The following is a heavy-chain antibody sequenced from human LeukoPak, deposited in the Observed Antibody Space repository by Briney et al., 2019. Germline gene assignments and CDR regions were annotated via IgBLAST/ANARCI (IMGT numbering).Heavy chain of an antibody. D-gene: IGHD1-26*01. Sequence: PSETLPLTCTVSGGSISSSSYYWGWIRQPPGKGLEWIGSIYYSGSTYYNPSLKSRVTISVDTSKNQFSLKLSSVTAADTAVYYCARSLRVGASSRFDYWGQGTLVTVSS. CDR2: IYYSGST. V-gene: IGHV4-39*01. CDR3: ARSLRVGASSRFDY. J-gene: IGHJ4*02. CDR1: GGSISSSSYY.